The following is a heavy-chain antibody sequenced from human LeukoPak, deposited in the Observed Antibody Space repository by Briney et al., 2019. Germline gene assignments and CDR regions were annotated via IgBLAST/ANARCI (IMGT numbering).Heavy chain of an antibody. D-gene: IGHD3-3*01. J-gene: IGHJ1*01. CDR3: ARAPSEIGGYYPEYFRH. V-gene: IGHV3-74*01. CDR2: IKSDGST. Sequence: PGGSLRLSCAASGFTFSTYWMHWVRQAPGKGLVWVSRIKSDGSTNYADSVKGRFTISRDNAKNTLSLQMSSLRPEDTGVYYCARAPSEIGGYYPEYFRHWGQGTLVTVSS. CDR1: GFTFSTYW.